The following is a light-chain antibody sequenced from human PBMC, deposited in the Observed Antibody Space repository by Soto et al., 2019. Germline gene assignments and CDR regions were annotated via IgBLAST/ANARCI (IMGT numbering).Light chain of an antibody. CDR3: QSYDSPLSARYV. Sequence: QSVLTQPPSVSGAPGQRVTISCTGSSSNIGAGYDVHWYQQRPGAAPKLLISANINRPSGVPDRFSGSKSGTSASLAITGLQADDEGDYYCQSYDSPLSARYVFGTGTKLTV. J-gene: IGLJ1*01. V-gene: IGLV1-40*01. CDR2: ANI. CDR1: SSNIGAGYD.